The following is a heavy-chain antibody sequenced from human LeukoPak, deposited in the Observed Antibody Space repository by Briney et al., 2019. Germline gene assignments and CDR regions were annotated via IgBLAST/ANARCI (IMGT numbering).Heavy chain of an antibody. V-gene: IGHV3-30*18. D-gene: IGHD3-22*01. CDR1: GFTFSSYG. Sequence: GGSLRLSCAASGFTFSSYGMHWVRQAPGKGLEWVAVISYDGSNKYYADSVKGRFAISRDNSKNTLYLQMNSLRAEDTAVYYCAKDLSPLRLGELSFAYYYDSSGYPGGQGTLVTVSS. J-gene: IGHJ1*01. CDR3: AKDLSPLRLGELSFAYYYDSSGYP. CDR2: ISYDGSNK.